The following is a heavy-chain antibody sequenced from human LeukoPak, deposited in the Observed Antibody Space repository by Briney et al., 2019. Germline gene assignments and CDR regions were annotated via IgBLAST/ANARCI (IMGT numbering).Heavy chain of an antibody. D-gene: IGHD3-22*01. CDR3: AREDYDSSGYLDY. CDR2: ISAYNGNT. Sequence: EASVKVSCKASGYTFTGYYMHWVRQAPGQGLEWMGWISAYNGNTNYAQKLQGRVTMTTDTSTSTAYMELRSLRSDDTAVYYCAREDYDSSGYLDYWGQGTLVTVSS. CDR1: GYTFTGYY. V-gene: IGHV1-18*04. J-gene: IGHJ4*02.